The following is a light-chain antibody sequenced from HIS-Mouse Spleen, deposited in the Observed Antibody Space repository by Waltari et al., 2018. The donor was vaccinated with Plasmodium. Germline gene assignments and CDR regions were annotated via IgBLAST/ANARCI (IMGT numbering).Light chain of an antibody. J-gene: IGKJ4*01. CDR3: QQYYSYLLT. CDR2: AAS. V-gene: IGKV1-8*01. CDR1: KGISSY. Sequence: AIRMTQSPSSFSASTGDRVTITCRASKGISSYLAWYQQKPGKAPKLLLYAASTLQSGVPSRFSGSGSGTDFTLTISCLQSEDFATYYCQQYYSYLLTFGGGTKVEIK.